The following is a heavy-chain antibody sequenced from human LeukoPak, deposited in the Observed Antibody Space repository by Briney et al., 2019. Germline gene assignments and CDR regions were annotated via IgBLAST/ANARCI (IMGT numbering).Heavy chain of an antibody. J-gene: IGHJ3*02. D-gene: IGHD2-2*01. V-gene: IGHV5-10-1*01. Sequence: EESLRISCKGSGYSFTSYWISWVRQMPGKGLEWMGRIDPSDSCTNYSPSFQGHVTISADKSISTAYLQWSSLKASDTAMYYCARGGAVERYCSSTSCYWVDAFDIWGQGTMVTVSS. CDR3: ARGGAVERYCSSTSCYWVDAFDI. CDR1: GYSFTSYW. CDR2: IDPSDSCT.